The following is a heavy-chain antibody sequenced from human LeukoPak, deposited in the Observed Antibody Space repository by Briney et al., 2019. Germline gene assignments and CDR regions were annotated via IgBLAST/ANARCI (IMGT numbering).Heavy chain of an antibody. V-gene: IGHV3-33*01. J-gene: IGHJ6*03. Sequence: GGSLRLSCAASGFTFSSYGMHWVRQAPGKGLEWVAVIWYDGSNKYYADSVKGRFTISRDNSKNTLYLQMNSLRAEDTAVYYCAREEYHEYYYYYYMDVWGKGTTVTVSS. CDR3: AREEYHEYYYYYYMDV. CDR2: IWYDGSNK. CDR1: GFTFSSYG. D-gene: IGHD2/OR15-2a*01.